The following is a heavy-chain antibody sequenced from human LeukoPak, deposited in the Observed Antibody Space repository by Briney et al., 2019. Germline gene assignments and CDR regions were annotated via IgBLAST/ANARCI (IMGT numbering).Heavy chain of an antibody. Sequence: GGSLRLSCAASGFTFSSYSMNWVRQAPGKGLEWVSSISSSSSYIYYADSVKGRFTISRDNAKNSLYLQMNSLRAEDTAVYYCARESYSYPYYYYYYMDVCAKGTTVTVSS. V-gene: IGHV3-21*01. CDR1: GFTFSSYS. J-gene: IGHJ6*03. CDR3: ARESYSYPYYYYYYMDV. D-gene: IGHD5-18*01. CDR2: ISSSSSYI.